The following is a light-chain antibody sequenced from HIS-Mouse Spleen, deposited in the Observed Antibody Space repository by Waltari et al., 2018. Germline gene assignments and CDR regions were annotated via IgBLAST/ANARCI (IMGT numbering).Light chain of an antibody. CDR2: DDS. V-gene: IGLV3-21*02. CDR3: QVWDSSSDRV. J-gene: IGLJ2*01. CDR1: TLGINS. Sequence: SYVLTQPPSLSVPPGQTARITCGGTTLGINSLHWYQQKPGQAPVLVVYDDSDRPSGIPERFSGSNSGNTATLTISRVEAGDEADYYCQVWDSSSDRVFGGGTKLTVL.